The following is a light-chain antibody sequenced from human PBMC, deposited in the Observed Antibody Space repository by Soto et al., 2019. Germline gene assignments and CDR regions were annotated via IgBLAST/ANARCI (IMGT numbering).Light chain of an antibody. CDR2: EVS. V-gene: IGLV2-14*01. CDR3: CSRASTITYV. CDR1: SSDIGAYNY. J-gene: IGLJ1*01. Sequence: QSALTQPVSVSGSPGQSITVSCTGTSSDIGAYNYVSWYQQHPGEAPKLILYEVSKRPSGVSNRFSGSKSGNTASLTISGLQADDEADYYCCSRASTITYVFGSGTKLTVL.